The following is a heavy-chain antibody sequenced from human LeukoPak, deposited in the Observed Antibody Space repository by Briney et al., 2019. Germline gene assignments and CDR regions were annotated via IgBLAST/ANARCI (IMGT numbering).Heavy chain of an antibody. D-gene: IGHD3-22*01. Sequence: GASVKVSCKASGYTFTGYYMHWVRQAPGQGLEWMGWINPNSGGTNYAQKFQGRVTMTRDTSISTAYMELSRLRSDDTAVYYCARGFWSSGYYGRGWFDPWGQGTLVTVSS. CDR1: GYTFTGYY. CDR3: ARGFWSSGYYGRGWFDP. J-gene: IGHJ5*02. CDR2: INPNSGGT. V-gene: IGHV1-2*02.